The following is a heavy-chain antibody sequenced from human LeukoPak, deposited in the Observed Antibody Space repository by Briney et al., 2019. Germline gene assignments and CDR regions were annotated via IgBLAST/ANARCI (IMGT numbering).Heavy chain of an antibody. V-gene: IGHV1-2*02. Sequence: GASVKVSCKASGYTFTGYYIHWVRQAPGQGLEWMGWINPHSGGTNYAQKFQGRVTMTRDTSISTAYMELSRLRSDDTAVYYCARSEILWFGFDYWGQGTLVTVSS. CDR3: ARSEILWFGFDY. CDR1: GYTFTGYY. CDR2: INPHSGGT. J-gene: IGHJ4*02. D-gene: IGHD3-10*01.